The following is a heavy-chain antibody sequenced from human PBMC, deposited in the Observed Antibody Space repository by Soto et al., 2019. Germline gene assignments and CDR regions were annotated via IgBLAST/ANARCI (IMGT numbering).Heavy chain of an antibody. D-gene: IGHD5-12*01. CDR3: TRAGS. Sequence: PGGPLRRSCAACGFPFSSYAMNWVRQTPAKGLEWLSYISDSGSTIHYADSVKGRFTISRDNAKNSLYLQMNSLRADATAVYYFTRAGSWGEAPLVTLPS. J-gene: IGHJ5*02. CDR1: GFPFSSYA. CDR2: ISDSGSTI. V-gene: IGHV3-48*01.